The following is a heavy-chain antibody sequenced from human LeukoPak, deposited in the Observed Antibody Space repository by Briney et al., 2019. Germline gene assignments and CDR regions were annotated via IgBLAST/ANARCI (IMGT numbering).Heavy chain of an antibody. CDR3: ALAGAPAAIPGYYYYGMDV. CDR2: ISGSGGST. D-gene: IGHD2-2*02. V-gene: IGHV3-23*01. Sequence: GGSLRLSCAASGFTFSSYAMSWVRQAPGKGLEWVSAISGSGGSTYYADSVKGRFTISRDNSKNTLYLQMNSLRAADTAVYYCALAGAPAAIPGYYYYGMDVWGQGTTVTVS. J-gene: IGHJ6*02. CDR1: GFTFSSYA.